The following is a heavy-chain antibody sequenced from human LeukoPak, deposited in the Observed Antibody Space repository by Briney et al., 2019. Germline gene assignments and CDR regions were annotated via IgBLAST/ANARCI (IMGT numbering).Heavy chain of an antibody. CDR2: IYHSGST. V-gene: IGHV4-30-2*01. CDR3: ARLVRGAPFDY. CDR1: GGSISSGGYS. D-gene: IGHD3-10*01. Sequence: PSETLSLTCAVSGGSISSGGYSWSWIRQPPGKGLEWIGYIYHSGSTYYNPSLKSRVTISVDRSKNQFSLKPSSVTAADTAVYYCARLVRGAPFDYWGQGTLVTVSS. J-gene: IGHJ4*02.